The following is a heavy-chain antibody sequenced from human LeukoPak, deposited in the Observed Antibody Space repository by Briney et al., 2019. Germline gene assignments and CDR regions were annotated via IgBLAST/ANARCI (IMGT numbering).Heavy chain of an antibody. V-gene: IGHV3-7*04. J-gene: IGHJ4*02. CDR1: GFTFSTYW. D-gene: IGHD6-19*01. CDR3: VGGSGWLPDY. CDR2: IKKDGREK. Sequence: PGGSLRLSCAASGFTFSTYWINWVRQAPGKGRGWVAIIKKDGREKKYVDSVKGRVTISTDNAKNELYLQMDSLRADDTAVYYCVGGSGWLPDYWGQGTSVTVSS.